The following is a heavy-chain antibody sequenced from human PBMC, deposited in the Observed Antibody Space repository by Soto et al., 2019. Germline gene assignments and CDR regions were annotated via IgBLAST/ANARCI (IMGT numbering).Heavy chain of an antibody. V-gene: IGHV1-69*12. D-gene: IGHD1-1*01. CDR2: IIPIFGTA. CDR3: ARDKGNWNHDCYGMDV. CDR1: GGTFSSYA. J-gene: IGHJ6*02. Sequence: QVQLVQSGAEVKKPGSSVKVSCKASGGTFSSYAISWVRQAPGQGLEWMGGIIPIFGTANYAQKFQGRVTITANESTSTAYMELSSLRSEDTAVYYCARDKGNWNHDCYGMDVWGQGTTVTVSS.